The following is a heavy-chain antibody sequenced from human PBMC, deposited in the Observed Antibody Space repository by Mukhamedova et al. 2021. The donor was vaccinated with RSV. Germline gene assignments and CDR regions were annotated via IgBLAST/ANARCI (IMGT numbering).Heavy chain of an antibody. V-gene: IGHV3-30*01. Sequence: GSNKYYADSVKGRFTISRDNSKSTLYLQMNSLRAEDTAVYYCARDRVSYYYDSSAPNWFDPWGQGTLVTVSS. CDR2: GSNK. D-gene: IGHD3-22*01. J-gene: IGHJ5*02. CDR3: ARDRVSYYYDSSAPNWFDP.